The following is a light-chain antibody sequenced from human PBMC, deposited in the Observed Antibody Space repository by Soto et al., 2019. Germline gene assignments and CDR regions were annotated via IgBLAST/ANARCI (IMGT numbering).Light chain of an antibody. V-gene: IGKV1-39*01. Sequence: DIQMTQSPSSLSASVGNRVTITCRASQSISTYLNWYQKKPGKAPNLLIYDASRLQSGVPSRFSGSGGGTDFTLSISSVQPEDFATYSCQQSYNTTWTFGQGTKV. CDR2: DAS. CDR1: QSISTY. J-gene: IGKJ1*01. CDR3: QQSYNTTWT.